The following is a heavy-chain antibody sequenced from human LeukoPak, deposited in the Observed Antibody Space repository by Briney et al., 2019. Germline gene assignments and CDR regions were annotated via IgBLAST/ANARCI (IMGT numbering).Heavy chain of an antibody. V-gene: IGHV4-34*01. D-gene: IGHD6-19*01. CDR3: ARGLRSTVAGTIDDY. J-gene: IGHJ4*02. Sequence: SETLSLTCAVYGGSFSGYYWSWIRQPPGKGLEWIGEINHSGSTNYNPSLKSRVTISVDTSKNQFSLKLSSVTAADTAVYYCARGLRSTVAGTIDDYWGQGTLVTVSS. CDR1: GGSFSGYY. CDR2: INHSGST.